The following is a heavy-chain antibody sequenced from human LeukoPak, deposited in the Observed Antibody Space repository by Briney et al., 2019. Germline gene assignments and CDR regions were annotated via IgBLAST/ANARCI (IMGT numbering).Heavy chain of an antibody. Sequence: GGSLRLSCAASGFTFSNYWMHWVRQAPGKGLLWVSRINSDGSSTSYADSVKGRFTISRDNAKNTLYLQMNSLRAEDTAVYYCARRIAAAAAPYYFDYWGQGTLVTVSS. CDR3: ARRIAAAAAPYYFDY. CDR1: GFTFSNYW. J-gene: IGHJ4*02. CDR2: INSDGSST. V-gene: IGHV3-74*01. D-gene: IGHD6-13*01.